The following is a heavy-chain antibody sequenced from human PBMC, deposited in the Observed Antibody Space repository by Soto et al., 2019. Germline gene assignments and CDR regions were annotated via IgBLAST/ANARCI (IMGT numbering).Heavy chain of an antibody. J-gene: IGHJ5*02. V-gene: IGHV2-26*01. Sequence: QVTLKESGPVLVKPTETLTLRCTVSGLSITDSEMGVSWIRQPPVQPLEWLAHIDSSGEKSYRTFLKSRLAITKDTSKIQIVLTITNMDPADTATYYCARRHLAVAVSPWFDPWGQGIPVTVSS. CDR1: GLSITDSEMG. CDR2: IDSSGEK. D-gene: IGHD6-19*01. CDR3: ARRHLAVAVSPWFDP.